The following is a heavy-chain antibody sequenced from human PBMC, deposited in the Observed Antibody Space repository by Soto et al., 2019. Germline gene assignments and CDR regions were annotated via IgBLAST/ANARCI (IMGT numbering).Heavy chain of an antibody. CDR2: VFHSGNT. V-gene: IGHV4-59*01. CDR3: ARGTQLWYSRHFDV. Sequence: QLQLQESGPGLVTPSETLSLTCTISGGSISTYYWGFIRQPPGKGLEWVAYVFHSGNTDSNPSLMSRVTMSVDTSKNQFSLKMKSVTAADTAVYYCARGTQLWYSRHFDVWGRGTLVTVSS. J-gene: IGHJ2*01. D-gene: IGHD5-18*01. CDR1: GGSISTYY.